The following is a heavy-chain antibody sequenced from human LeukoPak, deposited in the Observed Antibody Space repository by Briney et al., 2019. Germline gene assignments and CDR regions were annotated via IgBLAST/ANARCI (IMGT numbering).Heavy chain of an antibody. CDR2: INPNNGGT. Sequence: ASVKVSCKASGYTFTCYYIHWVRQAPGQGLEWMGRINPNNGGTNYAQEFQGRVTMTRDMSMSTAYMELRRLRSVDTAVYYCAGEDNSSGCRPFGIRGQGTMVTVPS. CDR3: AGEDNSSGCRPFGI. CDR1: GYTFTCYY. D-gene: IGHD3-22*01. J-gene: IGHJ3*02. V-gene: IGHV1-2*06.